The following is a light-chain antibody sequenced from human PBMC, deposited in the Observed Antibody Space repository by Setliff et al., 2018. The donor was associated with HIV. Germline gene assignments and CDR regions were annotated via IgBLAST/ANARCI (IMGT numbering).Light chain of an antibody. CDR3: CSYAGSATWV. J-gene: IGLJ2*01. CDR1: SSDIGTYNL. Sequence: QSALTQPASVSGSPGQSITISCTGTSSDIGTYNLVSWYQQYPGKAPKLMIYDDSKRPSGLSNRFSGSKSCNTASLTISGLQAEDEADYYCCSYAGSATWVFGGGTKVTVL. CDR2: DDS. V-gene: IGLV2-23*01.